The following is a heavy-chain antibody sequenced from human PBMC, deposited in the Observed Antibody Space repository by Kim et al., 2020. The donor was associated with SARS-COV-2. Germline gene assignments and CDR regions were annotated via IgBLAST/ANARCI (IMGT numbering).Heavy chain of an antibody. CDR3: ARHYYDSSGYLDY. D-gene: IGHD3-22*01. V-gene: IGHV1-69*04. CDR1: GGTFSSYA. CDR2: IITILGIA. J-gene: IGHJ4*02. Sequence: SVKVSCKASGGTFSSYAISWVRQAPGQVLEWMGRIITILGIANYAQKLQGRVTITADKSTSTAYMELSSLRSEETAVYYCARHYYDSSGYLDYWGQGTLVTVSS.